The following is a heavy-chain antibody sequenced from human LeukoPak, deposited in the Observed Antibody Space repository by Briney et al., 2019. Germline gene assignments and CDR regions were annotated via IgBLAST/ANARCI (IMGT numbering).Heavy chain of an antibody. CDR3: ARVDWYEGLDY. CDR2: IYHSGST. CDR1: GGXISSNNC. V-gene: IGHV4-4*02. J-gene: IGHJ4*02. Sequence: SETLSLTCAVSGGXISSNNCWSWVRQPPGKGLEWLGEIYHSGSTNDNPSLKSRVTISVDKSNNQFSLKLSSVTAADTAVYYCARVDWYEGLDYWGQGALVTVSS. D-gene: IGHD2-21*01.